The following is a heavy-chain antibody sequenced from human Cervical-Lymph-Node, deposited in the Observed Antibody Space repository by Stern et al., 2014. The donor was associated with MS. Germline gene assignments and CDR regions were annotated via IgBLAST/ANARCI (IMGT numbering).Heavy chain of an antibody. Sequence: QLQLQESGPGLVKPSETLSLTCTVSGGAVSDYYWTWIRQRPGQGMEWIGYISDTGTTNYNPSLHRRVTITWDTSQNQVSLRLRSVTAADTAVYYCARDPSTTASDWFFDLGGRGSLVTVSS. D-gene: IGHD2-21*02. J-gene: IGHJ2*01. CDR3: ARDPSTTASDWFFDL. CDR1: GGAVSDYY. CDR2: ISDTGTT. V-gene: IGHV4-59*02.